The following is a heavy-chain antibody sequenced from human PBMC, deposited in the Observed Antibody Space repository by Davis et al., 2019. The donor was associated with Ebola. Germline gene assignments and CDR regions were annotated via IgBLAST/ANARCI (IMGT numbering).Heavy chain of an antibody. D-gene: IGHD4-17*01. CDR1: GFTFRGSA. CDR2: IRSKANSYAT. V-gene: IGHV3-73*01. Sequence: GESLKISCAASGFTFRGSAMHWVRQASGKGLAWVGRIRSKANSYATAYAASVKGRFTTSRDDSKNTAYLQMNSLKTEDTAVYYCTTTVTTEGKYGMDVWGQGTTVTVSS. J-gene: IGHJ6*02. CDR3: TTTVTTEGKYGMDV.